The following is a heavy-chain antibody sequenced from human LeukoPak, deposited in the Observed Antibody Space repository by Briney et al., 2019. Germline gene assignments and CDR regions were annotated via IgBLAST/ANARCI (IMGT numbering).Heavy chain of an antibody. J-gene: IGHJ4*02. CDR2: ISSSSSYI. D-gene: IGHD3-10*01. CDR3: AREMVRGVIDY. Sequence: GGSLRLSCAASGFTFRSYSMNWVRQAPGKGLEWVSSISSSSSYIYYADSVKGRFTISRDNSKNTLYLQMNSLRAEDTAVYYCAREMVRGVIDYWGQGTLVTVSS. CDR1: GFTFRSYS. V-gene: IGHV3-21*04.